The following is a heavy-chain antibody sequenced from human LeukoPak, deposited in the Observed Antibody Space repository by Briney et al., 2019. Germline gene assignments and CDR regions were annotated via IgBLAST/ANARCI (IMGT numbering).Heavy chain of an antibody. CDR2: IIPIFGTA. D-gene: IGHD1-26*01. Sequence: ASVKVSCKASGGTFSSYAISWVRQAPGQGLEWMGGIIPIFGTANYAQKFQGRVTITADESTTTAYMELSSLRSEDTAVYYCAREKGSWGVFDYWGQGTLVTVSS. V-gene: IGHV1-69*01. CDR1: GGTFSSYA. CDR3: AREKGSWGVFDY. J-gene: IGHJ4*02.